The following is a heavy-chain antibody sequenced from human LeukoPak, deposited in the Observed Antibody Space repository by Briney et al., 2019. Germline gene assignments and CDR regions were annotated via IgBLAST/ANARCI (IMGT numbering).Heavy chain of an antibody. CDR3: ASDIVVVPPDSAFDI. CDR1: GFTVSSDY. CDR2: ISGSGGST. D-gene: IGHD2-2*01. V-gene: IGHV3-23*01. Sequence: GGSLRLSCAASGFTVSSDYMSWVRQAPGKGLEWVSAISGSGGSTYYADSVKGRFTISRDNSKNTLYLQMNSLRAEDTAVYYCASDIVVVPPDSAFDIWGQGTMVTVSS. J-gene: IGHJ3*02.